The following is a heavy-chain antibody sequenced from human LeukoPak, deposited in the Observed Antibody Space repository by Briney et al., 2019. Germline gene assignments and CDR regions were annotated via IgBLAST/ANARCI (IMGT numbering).Heavy chain of an antibody. D-gene: IGHD6-19*01. CDR3: AIAAVAGTAGVGRYYYYGMDV. CDR2: IYYSGST. J-gene: IGHJ6*02. CDR1: GGSISSYY. V-gene: IGHV4-59*01. Sequence: SETLSLTCTVSGGSISSYYWSWIRQPPGKGLEWIGYIYYSGSTNYNPSLKSRVNISVDTSKNQFSLKLSSVTAADTAVYYCAIAAVAGTAGVGRYYYYGMDVWGQGTTVTVSS.